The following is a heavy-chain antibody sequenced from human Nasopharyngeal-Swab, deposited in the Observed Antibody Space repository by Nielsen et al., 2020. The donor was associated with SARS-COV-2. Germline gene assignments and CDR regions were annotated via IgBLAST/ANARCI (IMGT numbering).Heavy chain of an antibody. D-gene: IGHD1-26*01. CDR1: GFTFSAYG. V-gene: IGHV3-30*03. J-gene: IGHJ4*02. Sequence: GAPLKISCAASGFTFSAYGMHWVRQAPGKGLEWVAFVSYDSADNYYADSVKGRFTISRDNSRNTVYLQIKSLRAEDAAVYFCAGGNGSPTSFEYWGQGTLVTVSS. CDR2: VSYDSADN. CDR3: AGGNGSPTSFEY.